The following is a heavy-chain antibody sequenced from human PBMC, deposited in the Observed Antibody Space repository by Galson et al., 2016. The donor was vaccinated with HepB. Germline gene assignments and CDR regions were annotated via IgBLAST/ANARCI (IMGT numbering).Heavy chain of an antibody. J-gene: IGHJ2*01. CDR1: GFTVSSNY. Sequence: LRLSCAASGFTVSSNYMSWVRQAPGKGLEWVSVIYSGGSTYYADSVKGRFTISRDNSKNTLYLQMNSLRAEDTAVYYCAKNNGWHGKGYFDHWGRGILVTVSS. CDR3: AKNNGWHGKGYFDH. D-gene: IGHD6-19*01. CDR2: IYSGGST. V-gene: IGHV3-66*01.